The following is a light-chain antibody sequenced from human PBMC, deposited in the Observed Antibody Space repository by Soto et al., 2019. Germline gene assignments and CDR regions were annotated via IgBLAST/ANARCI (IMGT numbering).Light chain of an antibody. J-gene: IGKJ1*01. V-gene: IGKV1-39*01. CDR1: QSVFSY. CDR2: DIS. Sequence: QVPRSPSSLFSAFGWSVTITFRASQSVFSYLHWYQQKPGRAPNLLIYDISTLQSGVPSRFSGSGSGTDITLTISSLQHEDSATYYFEHSEHMQPFGQGTKVDIK. CDR3: EHSEHMQP.